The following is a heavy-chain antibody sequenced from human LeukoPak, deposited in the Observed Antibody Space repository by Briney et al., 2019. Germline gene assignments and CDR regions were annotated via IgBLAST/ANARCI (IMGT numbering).Heavy chain of an antibody. D-gene: IGHD6-19*01. Sequence: KPGGSLRLSCAASGFTFYTYSMNWVRQAPGKGLEWVSSISSSSNYIYYADSVKGRFTISRDNSKNTLYLQMNSLRADDTAVYYCAKEPTVAGLPYYDYWGQGTLVTVSS. CDR2: ISSSSNYI. V-gene: IGHV3-21*04. J-gene: IGHJ4*02. CDR3: AKEPTVAGLPYYDY. CDR1: GFTFYTYS.